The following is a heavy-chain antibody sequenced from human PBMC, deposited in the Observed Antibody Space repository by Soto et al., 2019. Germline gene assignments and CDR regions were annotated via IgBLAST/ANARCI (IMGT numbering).Heavy chain of an antibody. V-gene: IGHV4-34*01. D-gene: IGHD2-2*01. Sequence: QVQLQQWGAGLLKPSETLSLTSAVYGGSVSGYYWSWVRQPPGKGLEWIGEINHSGSTNYNPSLKSRDTISVDASKNQFSPKLSSVTAEDTAVYYCARGRRDIVVVSAAPVSRRYFDYWGQGTLVTVSS. CDR3: ARGRRDIVVVSAAPVSRRYFDY. CDR1: GGSVSGYY. J-gene: IGHJ4*02. CDR2: INHSGST.